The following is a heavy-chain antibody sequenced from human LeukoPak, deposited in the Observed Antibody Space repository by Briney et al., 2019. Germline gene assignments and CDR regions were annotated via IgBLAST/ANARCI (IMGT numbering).Heavy chain of an antibody. CDR2: IYTGGTT. V-gene: IGHV3-53*01. D-gene: IGHD4-17*01. CDR1: GFTVSSNY. CDR3: ARDGPGPTEYYYGMDV. Sequence: GGSLRLSCAASGFTVSSNYMSWVRQAPGKGLEWVSVIYTGGTTYYADSVKGRFSIFRDNSENTVYLQMNSLRAEDTAVYYCARDGPGPTEYYYGMDVWGQGTTVTVSS. J-gene: IGHJ6*02.